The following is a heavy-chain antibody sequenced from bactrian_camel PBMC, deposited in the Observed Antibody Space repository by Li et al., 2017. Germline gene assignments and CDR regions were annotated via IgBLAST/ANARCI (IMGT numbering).Heavy chain of an antibody. CDR3: AAAFLLPNVVARMIAAHFPH. Sequence: HVQLVESGGGSVQAGGSLRLSCAVSAFSPASNCMGWFRQGPGKEREAVAATYTQDGRTYYTDPVRGRFTISQDGAKKTLYLQMTNLKPEDTAMYYCAAAFLLPNVVARMIAAHFPHSGQGTQVTVS. V-gene: IGHV3S54*01. CDR1: AFSPASNC. D-gene: IGHD2*01. CDR2: TYTQDGRT. J-gene: IGHJ4*01.